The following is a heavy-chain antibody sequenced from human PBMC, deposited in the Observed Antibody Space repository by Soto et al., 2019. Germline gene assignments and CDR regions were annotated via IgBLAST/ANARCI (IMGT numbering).Heavy chain of an antibody. D-gene: IGHD3-16*02. J-gene: IGHJ6*02. Sequence: SETLSLTCTVSGGSVSSGSYYWSWIRQPPGKGLEWIGYIYYSGSTNYNPSLKSRVTISVHTSKNQFSLKLSSVTAADTAVYYCARDPIYDYVWGSYRPHYYYYGMDVWGQGTTVTVSS. CDR3: ARDPIYDYVWGSYRPHYYYYGMDV. V-gene: IGHV4-61*01. CDR2: IYYSGST. CDR1: GGSVSSGSYY.